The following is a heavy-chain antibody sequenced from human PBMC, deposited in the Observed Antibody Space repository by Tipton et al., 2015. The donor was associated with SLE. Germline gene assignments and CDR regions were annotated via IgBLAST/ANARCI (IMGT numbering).Heavy chain of an antibody. CDR2: IFYSGST. J-gene: IGHJ4*02. CDR1: GGSISSYY. CDR3: ARSLGTYYYDSTVAF. D-gene: IGHD3-22*01. V-gene: IGHV4-59*01. Sequence: LRLSCTVSGGSISSYYWSWIRQSPGKGLEWIGYIFYSGSTNYNPSLKSRVTISVDTSKNQFSLKLSSVTAADTAVYYCARSLGTYYYDSTVAFWRQGTLVTVSS.